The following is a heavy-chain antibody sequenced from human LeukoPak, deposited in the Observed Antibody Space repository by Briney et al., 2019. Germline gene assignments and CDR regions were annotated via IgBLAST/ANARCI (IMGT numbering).Heavy chain of an antibody. J-gene: IGHJ3*02. CDR1: GGSFSGYY. CDR2: INHSGST. CDR3: ARPYRYSYGPSNAFDI. D-gene: IGHD5-18*01. V-gene: IGHV4-34*01. Sequence: HSETLSLTCAVYGGSFSGYYWSWIRQPPGKGLEWIGEINHSGSTNYNPSLKSRVTISVDTSKNQFSLKLSSVTAADTAVYYCARPYRYSYGPSNAFDIWGQGTMVTVSS.